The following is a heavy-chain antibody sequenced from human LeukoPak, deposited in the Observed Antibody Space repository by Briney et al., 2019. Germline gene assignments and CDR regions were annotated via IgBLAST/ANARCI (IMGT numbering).Heavy chain of an antibody. V-gene: IGHV4-30-2*01. CDR1: GGSISSGDYY. D-gene: IGHD1-14*01. CDR3: ARDSGQKFDP. Sequence: SETLSLTCTVSGGSISSGDYYWSWIRQPPGKGLEWIGYIYHSGSTYYNPSLKSRVTISVDRSKNQFSLKLSSVTAADTAVYYCARDSGQKFDPWGQGTLVTVSS. J-gene: IGHJ5*02. CDR2: IYHSGST.